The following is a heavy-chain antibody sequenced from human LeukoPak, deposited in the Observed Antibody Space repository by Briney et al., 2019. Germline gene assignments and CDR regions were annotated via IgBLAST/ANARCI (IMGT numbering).Heavy chain of an antibody. Sequence: GGSLRLSCTASGFTFSTYAMMWVRQIPGKGLEWVSAITAGSGSALYADSVKGRFTISRDDSKHTLFFQMNSLRAEDTAVYYCARDPNGDYIGAFDMWGPGTMVTV. CDR2: ITAGSGSA. D-gene: IGHD4-17*01. V-gene: IGHV3-23*01. CDR3: ARDPNGDYIGAFDM. J-gene: IGHJ3*02. CDR1: GFTFSTYA.